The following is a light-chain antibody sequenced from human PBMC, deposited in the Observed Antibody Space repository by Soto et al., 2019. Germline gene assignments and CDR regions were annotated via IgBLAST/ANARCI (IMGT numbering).Light chain of an antibody. V-gene: IGKV1-9*01. Sequence: IQLTQSPSSLSASVGVRVTITCRASQGISSSLAWYQQQPGKAPKLLIYAASTLQSGVPSRFSGSGSGTDFTLTIISLQPEDFATYYCQQLKSFPLSFGGGTTVEIK. J-gene: IGKJ4*01. CDR3: QQLKSFPLS. CDR1: QGISSS. CDR2: AAS.